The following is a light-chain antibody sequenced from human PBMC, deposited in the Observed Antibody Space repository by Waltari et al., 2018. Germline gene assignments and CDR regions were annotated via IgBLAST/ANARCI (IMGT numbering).Light chain of an antibody. J-gene: IGKJ1*01. CDR1: KSVGRS. CDR3: QHYVRLPAT. V-gene: IGKV3-20*01. Sequence: EIVLTQSPGTLSLSQGERATRSCSASKSVGRSLAWYQQKRGHAPRLLIYGASSRATGIPDRFSCSGSVTDFSLTISRLEPEDFAVYYCQHYVRLPATFGQGTDVEIK. CDR2: GAS.